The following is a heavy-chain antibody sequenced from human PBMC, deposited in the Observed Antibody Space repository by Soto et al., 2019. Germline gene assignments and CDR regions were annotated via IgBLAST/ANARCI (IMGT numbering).Heavy chain of an antibody. J-gene: IGHJ4*02. V-gene: IGHV5-10-1*01. CDR1: HEIFTTNW. CDR3: GRDFGSGHADF. D-gene: IGHD1-26*01. CDR2: IDPSDSYT. Sequence: GESLKMSCRAYHEIFTTNWITLVRQRPGKGLEWVGRIDPSDSYTTYNPSLKGHVVLSVDKSVKTAFLQWPSLRASDTGIYFCGRDFGSGHADFWGQGTSVTVSS.